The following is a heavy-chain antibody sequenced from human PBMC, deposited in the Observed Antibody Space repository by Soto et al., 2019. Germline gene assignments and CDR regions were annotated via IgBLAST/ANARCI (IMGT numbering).Heavy chain of an antibody. CDR1: GYTFTGYY. Sequence: GASVKVSCKASGYTFTGYYMHWVRQAPGQGLEWMGWINPNSGDTNYAQKFQGRVTMTRDTSTSTAYMELSRLRSDDTAVYYCARGPVNYYGSGSYSYYYYGMDVWGQGTTVTVSS. CDR2: INPNSGDT. D-gene: IGHD3-10*01. V-gene: IGHV1-2*02. J-gene: IGHJ6*02. CDR3: ARGPVNYYGSGSYSYYYYGMDV.